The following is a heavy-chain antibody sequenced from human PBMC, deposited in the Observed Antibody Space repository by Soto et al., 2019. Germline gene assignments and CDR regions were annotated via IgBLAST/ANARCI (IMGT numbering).Heavy chain of an antibody. V-gene: IGHV4-31*03. CDR2: IYYSGST. J-gene: IGHJ5*02. CDR1: GGSISSGGYY. D-gene: IGHD3-22*01. CDR3: ARDSDVYYYDSSGYYP. Sequence: SETLSLTCTVSGGSISSGGYYWSWIRQHPGKGLEWIGYIYYSGSTYYNPSLKSRVTISVDTSKNQFSLKLSSVTAADTAVYYCARDSDVYYYDSSGYYPWGQGTLLTVSS.